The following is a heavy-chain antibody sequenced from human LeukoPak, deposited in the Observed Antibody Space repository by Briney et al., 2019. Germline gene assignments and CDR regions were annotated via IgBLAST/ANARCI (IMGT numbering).Heavy chain of an antibody. CDR2: ISGYNGNT. D-gene: IGHD3-22*01. V-gene: IGHV1-18*01. CDR3: ARGGRSYDSGGYYPIDY. J-gene: IGHJ4*02. CDR1: GYTFTSYG. Sequence: ASVKVSCKASGYTFTSYGISWVRQAPGQGLEWMGWISGYNGNTKYAQKFRGRLTMTTDTSTSTAYMELRSLRSDDTAVYYCARGGRSYDSGGYYPIDYWGQGTLVTVSS.